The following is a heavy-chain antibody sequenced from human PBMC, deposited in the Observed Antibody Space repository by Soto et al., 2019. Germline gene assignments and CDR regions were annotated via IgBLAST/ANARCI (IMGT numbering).Heavy chain of an antibody. D-gene: IGHD6-13*01. V-gene: IGHV4-61*05. CDR2: IYYSGIT. CDR3: ARGDSSSWYEWSFQDGMDV. CDR1: GGSFSSSFSY. J-gene: IGHJ6*02. Sequence: SETLSLTCTVSGGSFSSSFSYWGWIRQSPGKGLEWIGYIYYSGITNYNPSLKSRVTISVDTSKNQFSLKLSSATAADTAVYYCARGDSSSWYEWSFQDGMDVWGQGTTVTVSS.